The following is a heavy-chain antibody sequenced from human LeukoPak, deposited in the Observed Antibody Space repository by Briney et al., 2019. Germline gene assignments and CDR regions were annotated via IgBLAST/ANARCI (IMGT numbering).Heavy chain of an antibody. J-gene: IGHJ5*02. CDR1: GFRFSNYA. V-gene: IGHV3-23*01. CDR2: ISGSGGNT. D-gene: IGHD5-12*01. CDR3: AHLTRGYSDSDYGS. Sequence: GGSLRLFCAASGFRFSNYALTWVRQVPGKGLEWVSTISGSGGNTYYADSVKGRFTISRDNSKNTLFLQMNSLRAEDTAMFYCAHLTRGYSDSDYGSWGQGTLVTVSS.